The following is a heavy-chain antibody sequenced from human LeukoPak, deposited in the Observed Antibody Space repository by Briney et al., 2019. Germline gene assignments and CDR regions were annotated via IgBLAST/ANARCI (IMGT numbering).Heavy chain of an antibody. V-gene: IGHV3-30*18. D-gene: IGHD6-19*01. CDR2: ISYDGSNK. CDR3: AKDAVAGTFSY. CDR1: GFTFSSYG. J-gene: IGHJ4*02. Sequence: QPGGSLRLSCAASGFTFSSYGMHWVRQAPGKGLEWVAVISYDGSNKYYADSVKGRFTISRDNSKNTLYLQMNSLRAEDTAVYYCAKDAVAGTFSYWGQGTLVTVSS.